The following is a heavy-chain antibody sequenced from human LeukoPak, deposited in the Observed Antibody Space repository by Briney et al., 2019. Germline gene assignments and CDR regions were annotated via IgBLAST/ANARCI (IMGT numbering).Heavy chain of an antibody. D-gene: IGHD3-10*01. CDR2: ISSSSSYI. Sequence: GGSLGLSCAASGFTFSSYSMNWVRQAPGKGLEWVSSISSSSSYIYYADSVKGRFTISRDNAKNSLYLQMNSLRAEDTAVYYCARTLNRGYYYGSAYWGQGTLVTVSS. J-gene: IGHJ4*02. V-gene: IGHV3-21*01. CDR1: GFTFSSYS. CDR3: ARTLNRGYYYGSAY.